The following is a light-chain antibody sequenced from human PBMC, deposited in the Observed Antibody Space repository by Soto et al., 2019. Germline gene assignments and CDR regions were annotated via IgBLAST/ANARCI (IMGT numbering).Light chain of an antibody. CDR2: AAS. Sequence: DIRMTQSPSSLSASVGDRVTITCRASQGIRNFLAWYQQKPGKVPKLLIYAASALQSGVPSRFSGSGSGTEFTLTIRGLQPEDVATYYCQTYNSAPLTFGPGNKVDFK. CDR3: QTYNSAPLT. CDR1: QGIRNF. J-gene: IGKJ3*01. V-gene: IGKV1-27*01.